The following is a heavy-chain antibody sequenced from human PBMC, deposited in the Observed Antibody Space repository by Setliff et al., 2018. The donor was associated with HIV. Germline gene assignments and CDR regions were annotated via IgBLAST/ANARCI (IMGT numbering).Heavy chain of an antibody. CDR1: GGSISSGGYY. J-gene: IGHJ5*02. CDR3: AGYTWGRGGSDGDWFDP. CDR2: IYYSGST. D-gene: IGHD3-16*01. V-gene: IGHV4-31*03. Sequence: SETLSLTCTVSGGSISSGGYYWSWIRQHPGKGLEWIGYIYYSGSTYYNPSLKSRVTISVDTSKTQFSLNLSCVTAADRPVYYWAGYTWGRGGSDGDWFDPWGQGTLVTVSS.